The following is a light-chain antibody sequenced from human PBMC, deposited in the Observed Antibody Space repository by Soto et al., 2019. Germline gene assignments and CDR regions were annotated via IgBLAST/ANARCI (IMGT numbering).Light chain of an antibody. CDR2: EVT. CDR1: SGDIGSYNR. Sequence: QSVLTQPASVSVSPGQSITISCTGTSGDIGSYNRVSWYQQHPGKAPKLIIYEVTDRPSGVSNRFSGSKSGNTASLTISGLQAVDEAEYYCSSYTNINTRACVFGTGTKVTVL. CDR3: SSYTNINTRACV. V-gene: IGLV2-14*01. J-gene: IGLJ1*01.